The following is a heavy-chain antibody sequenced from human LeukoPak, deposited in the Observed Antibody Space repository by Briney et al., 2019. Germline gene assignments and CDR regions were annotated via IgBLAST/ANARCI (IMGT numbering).Heavy chain of an antibody. V-gene: IGHV4-59*01. Sequence: SETLSLTCTVSGGSISSYYWSWIRQPPGRGLEWIGYIYYSGSTNYNPSLKSRVTISVDTSKIQFSLKLGSVTAADTAVYYCARGGSYRDGWFDPWGQGTLVTVSS. CDR2: IYYSGST. D-gene: IGHD1-26*01. CDR3: ARGGSYRDGWFDP. J-gene: IGHJ5*02. CDR1: GGSISSYY.